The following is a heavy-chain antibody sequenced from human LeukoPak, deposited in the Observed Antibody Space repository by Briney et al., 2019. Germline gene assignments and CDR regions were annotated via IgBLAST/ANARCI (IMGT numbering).Heavy chain of an antibody. CDR2: IKQDGSEK. Sequence: TGGSLRLSCAAPGFTFSDYYMNWVRQAPGKGLEWVANIKQDGSEKYYVDSVKGRFTISRDNAKNSLYLQMNSLRAEDTAVYYCAREPDGDPSYFDYWGQGALVTVSS. D-gene: IGHD4-17*01. CDR3: AREPDGDPSYFDY. V-gene: IGHV3-7*03. J-gene: IGHJ4*02. CDR1: GFTFSDYY.